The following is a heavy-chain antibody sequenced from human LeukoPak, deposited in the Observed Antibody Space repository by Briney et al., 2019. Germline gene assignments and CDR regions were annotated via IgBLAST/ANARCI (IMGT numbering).Heavy chain of an antibody. Sequence: SETLSLTCTVSGGSISSDNYQWSWIRQPPGKGLEWIGYINYSGSTYYNPSLKCRVTISVDTSKNHFSLKLSSVTAADTAVYYCARYGSGSTWFDPWGQGTLVTVSS. D-gene: IGHD3-10*01. CDR1: GGSISSDNYQ. CDR3: ARYGSGSTWFDP. V-gene: IGHV4-30-4*01. J-gene: IGHJ5*02. CDR2: INYSGST.